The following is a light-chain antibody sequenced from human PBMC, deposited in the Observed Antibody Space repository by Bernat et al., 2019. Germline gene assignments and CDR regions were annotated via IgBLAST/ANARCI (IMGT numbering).Light chain of an antibody. Sequence: SSELTQDPAVSVALGQTVRITCQGDSLRSYYASWYQQKPGQAPVLVIYGKNNRPSGIPDRFSGSSSVNTASLTITGAQAEDEADYYSTSRDSSGNHLVFGGGTKLTVL. CDR1: SLRSYY. J-gene: IGLJ2*01. V-gene: IGLV3-19*01. CDR2: GKN. CDR3: TSRDSSGNHLV.